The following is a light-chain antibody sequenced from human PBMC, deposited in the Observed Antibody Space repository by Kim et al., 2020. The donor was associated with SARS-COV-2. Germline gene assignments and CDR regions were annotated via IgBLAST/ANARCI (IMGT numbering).Light chain of an antibody. J-gene: IGLJ2*01. Sequence: VSPGQTARIRCSGDKLGDKYACWYQQKPGQSPVLVIYQDDKRPLGIPERFSGSNSGNTATLTISGTQAMDEADYYCQAWDATTEAVFGGGTKLTVL. V-gene: IGLV3-1*01. CDR3: QAWDATTEAV. CDR2: QDD. CDR1: KLGDKY.